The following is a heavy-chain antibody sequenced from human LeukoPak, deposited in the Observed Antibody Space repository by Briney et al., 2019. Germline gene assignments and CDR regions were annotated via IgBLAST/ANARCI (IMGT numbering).Heavy chain of an antibody. Sequence: SETLSLTCTVSGDSISSFYWSWIRQPPGKGLEWIGYIFYSGNANYNPSPKSRVTISADTSKDQFSLKVRSVTAADTAVYYCARERPLGYCGTTSCYRGGDYFDCWGQGTLVTVSS. V-gene: IGHV4-59*01. CDR3: ARERPLGYCGTTSCYRGGDYFDC. J-gene: IGHJ4*02. D-gene: IGHD2-2*02. CDR1: GDSISSFY. CDR2: IFYSGNA.